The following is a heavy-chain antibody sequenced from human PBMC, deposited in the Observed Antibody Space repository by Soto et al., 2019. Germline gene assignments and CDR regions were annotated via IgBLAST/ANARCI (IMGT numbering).Heavy chain of an antibody. D-gene: IGHD1-26*01. CDR1: GGTFSSYA. CDR2: ISAYNGNT. Sequence: ASVKVSCKASGGTFSSYAISWVRQAPGQGLEWMGWISAYNGNTNYAQKLQGRVTMTTDTSTSTAYMELRSLRSDDTAVYYCARDSPVANPDLMWEGDYYYYGMDVWGQGTTVTVSS. V-gene: IGHV1-18*01. CDR3: ARDSPVANPDLMWEGDYYYYGMDV. J-gene: IGHJ6*02.